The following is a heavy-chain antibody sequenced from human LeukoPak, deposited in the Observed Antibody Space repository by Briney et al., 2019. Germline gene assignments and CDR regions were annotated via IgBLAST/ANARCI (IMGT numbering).Heavy chain of an antibody. D-gene: IGHD6-13*01. CDR3: AREGGQQLVSVPFDY. J-gene: IGHJ4*02. V-gene: IGHV1-2*02. CDR1: GYTFTGYY. Sequence: ASVKVSCKASGYTFTGYYMHWVRQAPGQGREWMGWINPKSGGTKYAQKFQGRVTMTRDTSISTAYMELSRLRSDDTAVYYCAREGGQQLVSVPFDYWGQGTLVTVSS. CDR2: INPKSGGT.